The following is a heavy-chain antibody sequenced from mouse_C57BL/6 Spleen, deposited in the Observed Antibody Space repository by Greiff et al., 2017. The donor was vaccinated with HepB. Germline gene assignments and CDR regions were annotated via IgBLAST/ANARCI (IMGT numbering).Heavy chain of an antibody. J-gene: IGHJ4*01. V-gene: IGHV5-17*01. CDR2: ISSGSSTI. CDR1: GFTFSDYG. D-gene: IGHD3-3*01. CDR3: ARGGPRDIYAMDY. Sequence: DVMLVESGGGLVKPGGSLKLSCAASGFTFSDYGMHWVRQAPEKGLEWVAYISSGSSTIYYADTVKGRFTISRDNAKNTLFLQMTSLRSEDTAMYYCARGGPRDIYAMDYWGQGTSVTVSS.